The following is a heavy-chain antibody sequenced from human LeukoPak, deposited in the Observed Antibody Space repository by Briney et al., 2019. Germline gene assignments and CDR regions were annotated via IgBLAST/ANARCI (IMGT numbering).Heavy chain of an antibody. CDR1: GFSFSSYY. CDR3: VRELLHCGDDCLFC. V-gene: IGHV3-74*01. J-gene: IGHJ4*02. Sequence: GGSLRLSCAASGFSFSSYYMHWVRQVPGKGLVWVSRINADGSNIGYADSVKGRFTISRDNAKGTLYLQMNSLRVEDTAVYYCVRELLHCGDDCLFCWGQGTLVTVSS. CDR2: INADGSNI. D-gene: IGHD2-21*01.